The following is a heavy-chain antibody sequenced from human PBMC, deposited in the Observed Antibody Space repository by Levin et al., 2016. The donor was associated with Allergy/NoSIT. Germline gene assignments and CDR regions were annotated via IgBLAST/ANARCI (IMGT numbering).Heavy chain of an antibody. D-gene: IGHD6-6*01. Sequence: WIRQPPGKGLEWIGEITDRRSTNFNPSLEDRLTITVDASRRHVFLKLYSVTAADTGIYYCARATLNPSRPLNYWGQGTRVTVSS. CDR3: ARATLNPSRPLNY. V-gene: IGHV4-34*01. CDR2: ITDRRST. J-gene: IGHJ4*02.